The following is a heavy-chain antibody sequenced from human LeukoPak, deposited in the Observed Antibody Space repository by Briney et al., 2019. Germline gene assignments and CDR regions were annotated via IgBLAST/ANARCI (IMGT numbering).Heavy chain of an antibody. V-gene: IGHV1-18*04. CDR3: ARLRYFDWLCNDY. D-gene: IGHD3-9*01. J-gene: IGHJ4*02. CDR1: GYTFTSYY. CDR2: ISAYNGNT. Sequence: ASVKVSCKASGYTFTSYYMHWVRQAPGQGLEWMGWISAYNGNTNYAQKLQGRVTMTTDTSTSTAYMELRSLRSDDTAVYYCARLRYFDWLCNDYWGQGTLVTVSS.